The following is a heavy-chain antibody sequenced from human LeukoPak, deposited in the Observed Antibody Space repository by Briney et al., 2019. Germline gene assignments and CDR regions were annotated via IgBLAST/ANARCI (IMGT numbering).Heavy chain of an antibody. V-gene: IGHV3-30*18. CDR3: AKDNPSGWLYYFDY. D-gene: IGHD6-19*01. J-gene: IGHJ4*02. Sequence: GGSLRLSCAASGFTFSSYGMHWVRQAPGKGLEWVAVISYDGSNKYYADSVKGRFTISRDNSKNTLYLQMNSLRAEDTAVYYCAKDNPSGWLYYFDYWGQGTLVTVSS. CDR2: ISYDGSNK. CDR1: GFTFSSYG.